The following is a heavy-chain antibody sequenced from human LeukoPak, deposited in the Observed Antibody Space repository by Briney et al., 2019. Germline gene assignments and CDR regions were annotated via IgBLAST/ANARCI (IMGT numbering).Heavy chain of an antibody. CDR2: IYYSGST. CDR1: GGSISSYY. Sequence: SETLSLTCTVSGGSISSYYWSWIRQPPGKGLEWIGSIYYSGSTYYNPSLKSRVTISVDTSKNQFSLKLSSVTAADTAVYYCARDGYSSGWYYYFDYWGQGTLVTVSS. D-gene: IGHD6-19*01. CDR3: ARDGYSSGWYYYFDY. V-gene: IGHV4-59*12. J-gene: IGHJ4*02.